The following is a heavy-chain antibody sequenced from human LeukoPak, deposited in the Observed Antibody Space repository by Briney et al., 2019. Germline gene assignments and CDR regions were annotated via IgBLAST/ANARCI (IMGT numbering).Heavy chain of an antibody. CDR2: MNPNSGNT. D-gene: IGHD3-10*01. CDR3: ATARSAGVVRGVIRYFDY. Sequence: ASVKVSCKASGYTFTSYDINWVRQATGQGLEWMGWMNPNSGNTGYAQKFQGRVTMTEDTSTDTAYMELSSLRSEDTAVYYCATARSAGVVRGVIRYFDYWGQGTLVTVSS. CDR1: GYTFTSYD. V-gene: IGHV1-8*01. J-gene: IGHJ4*02.